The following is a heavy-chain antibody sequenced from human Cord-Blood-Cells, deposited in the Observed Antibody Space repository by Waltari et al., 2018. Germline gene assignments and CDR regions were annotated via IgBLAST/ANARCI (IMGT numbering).Heavy chain of an antibody. CDR3: AREGFGYCSGGSCYTGFDY. V-gene: IGHV3-53*04. J-gene: IGHJ4*02. CDR2: IYSGGST. D-gene: IGHD2-15*01. CDR1: GFTGSSNY. Sequence: EVQLVESGGGLVQPGGSLRLSCAASGFTGSSNYMSWVRQAPGQGLEWVSVIYSGGSTYYADSVKGRFTISRHNSKNTLYLQMNSLRAEDTAVYYCAREGFGYCSGGSCYTGFDYWGQGTLVTVSS.